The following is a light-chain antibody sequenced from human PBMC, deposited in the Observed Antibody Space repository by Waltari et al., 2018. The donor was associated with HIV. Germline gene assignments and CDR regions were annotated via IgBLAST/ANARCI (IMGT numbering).Light chain of an antibody. J-gene: IGKJ1*01. Sequence: DIRMTQSPSSLSASVGDRITITCWASQDIGSSLAWYQQMPGTVPKLVIFRASSLQSGVSSRFSGSGSGTYFTLTISSLQPEDAATYFCQKYNSAPHAFGQGTRVEI. CDR2: RAS. CDR3: QKYNSAPHA. V-gene: IGKV1-27*01. CDR1: QDIGSS.